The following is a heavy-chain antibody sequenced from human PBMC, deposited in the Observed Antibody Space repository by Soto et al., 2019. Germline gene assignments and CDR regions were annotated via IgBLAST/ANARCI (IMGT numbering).Heavy chain of an antibody. CDR3: SRGPVAVASTEDYYGLDV. Sequence: SETLSLTCSVSGVSITSYYWSWIRQSAGGGLEWMGRINTDGLSTYSPSFKSRLTMSLDTSKNQVSLRLISCTASDTAVYFCSRGPVAVASTEDYYGLDVWGQGTTVTVSS. CDR1: GVSITSYY. V-gene: IGHV4-4*07. D-gene: IGHD2-15*01. J-gene: IGHJ6*02. CDR2: INTDGLS.